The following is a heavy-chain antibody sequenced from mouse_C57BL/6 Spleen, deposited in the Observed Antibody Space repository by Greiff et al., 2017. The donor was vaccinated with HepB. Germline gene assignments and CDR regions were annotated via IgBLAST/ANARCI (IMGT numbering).Heavy chain of an antibody. CDR3: ARQGDYSNSYWYFDV. CDR2: INPNNGGT. D-gene: IGHD2-5*01. CDR1: GYTFTDYN. J-gene: IGHJ1*03. V-gene: IGHV1-18*01. Sequence: VQLKESGPELVKPGASVKIPCKASGYTFTDYNMDWVKQSHGKSLEWIGDINPNNGGTIYNQKFKGKATLTVDKSSSTAYMELRSLTSEDTAVYYCARQGDYSNSYWYFDVWGTVTTVTVSS.